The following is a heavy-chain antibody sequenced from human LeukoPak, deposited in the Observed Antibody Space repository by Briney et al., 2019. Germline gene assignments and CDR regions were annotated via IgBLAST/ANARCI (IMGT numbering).Heavy chain of an antibody. D-gene: IGHD4-23*01. CDR1: GFTFSSYG. V-gene: IGHV3-33*01. J-gene: IGHJ4*02. CDR2: IWYDGSNK. Sequence: GGSLRLSCVASGFTFSSYGMHWVRQVPGKGLEWVALIWYDGSNKYYSDTVKGRFTISRDNSKNTLYLQMNSLRAEDTAVYYCAREGPRGNSQFDYWGQGTLVTVSS. CDR3: AREGPRGNSQFDY.